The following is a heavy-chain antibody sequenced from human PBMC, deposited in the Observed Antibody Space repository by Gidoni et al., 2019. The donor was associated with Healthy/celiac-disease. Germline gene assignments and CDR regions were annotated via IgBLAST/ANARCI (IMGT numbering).Heavy chain of an antibody. CDR1: GGSFSGYY. CDR2: IKHSGST. Sequence: QVQLQQWGAGLLKPSETLSLTCAVYGGSFSGYYWSWIRQPPGKGLEWIGEIKHSGSTNYNPSLKSRVTISVDTSKNQFSLKLSSVTAADTAVYYCARGAYCSSTSCYTDNDAFDIWGQGTMVTVSS. V-gene: IGHV4-34*01. J-gene: IGHJ3*02. D-gene: IGHD2-2*02. CDR3: ARGAYCSSTSCYTDNDAFDI.